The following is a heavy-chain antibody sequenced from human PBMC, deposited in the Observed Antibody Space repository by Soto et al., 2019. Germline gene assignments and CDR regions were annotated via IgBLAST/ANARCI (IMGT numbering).Heavy chain of an antibody. J-gene: IGHJ4*02. D-gene: IGHD5-18*01. V-gene: IGHV1-69*13. CDR2: SIPIFGTA. CDR3: ARQENLDVDTAMGYFDY. Sequence: GASVKVSCKASGGTFSSYAISWVRQAPGQGLEWMGGSIPIFGTANYAQKFQGRVTITADESTSTAYMELSSLRSEDTAVYYCARQENLDVDTAMGYFDYWGQGTLVTVSS. CDR1: GGTFSSYA.